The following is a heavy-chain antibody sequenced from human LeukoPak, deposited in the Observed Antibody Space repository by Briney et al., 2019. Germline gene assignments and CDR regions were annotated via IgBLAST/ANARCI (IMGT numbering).Heavy chain of an antibody. V-gene: IGHV3-53*01. CDR3: ARASVDSSDFWIKTFDY. CDR1: GFTVSSNY. J-gene: IGHJ4*02. D-gene: IGHD3/OR15-3a*01. Sequence: QPGGSLRLSCAASGFTVSSNYMSWVRQAPGKGLEWVSVIYNGGNTYYADSVKGRFTISRDNSKNTVYLQMNSLRAEDTDLYYCARASVDSSDFWIKTFDYWGQGTLVTVSS. CDR2: IYNGGNT.